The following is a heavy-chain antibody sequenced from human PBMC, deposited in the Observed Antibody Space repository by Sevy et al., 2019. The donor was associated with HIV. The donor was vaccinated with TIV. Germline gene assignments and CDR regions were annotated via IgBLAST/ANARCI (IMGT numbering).Heavy chain of an antibody. CDR1: GFTFSTHA. CDR3: ARDLGYESTGYPPLFDN. Sequence: GGSLRLSCAASGFTFSTHAMHWVRQAPGKGLEWVAIISYDGNIEYYPDSVKGRFTISRDDSKNTLYLQMNSLRSEDTALYYCARDLGYESTGYPPLFDNWGQGTLVTVSS. CDR2: ISYDGNIE. D-gene: IGHD3-22*01. V-gene: IGHV3-30-3*01. J-gene: IGHJ4*02.